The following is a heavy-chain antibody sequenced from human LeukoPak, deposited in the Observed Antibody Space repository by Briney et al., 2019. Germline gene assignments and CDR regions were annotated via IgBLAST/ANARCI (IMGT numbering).Heavy chain of an antibody. V-gene: IGHV1-46*01. CDR1: GYTFSNYY. CDR2: INPSGGST. CDR3: ARAEWHGMDV. Sequence: ASVKVSFKASGYTFSNYYMHWVRQAPGQGLEWMGIINPSGGSTSCAQKFQGRVTMTRDTSTGTVYMELRSLKSQDTAVYYCARAEWHGMDVWGQGTTVTVSS. J-gene: IGHJ6*02. D-gene: IGHD3-3*01.